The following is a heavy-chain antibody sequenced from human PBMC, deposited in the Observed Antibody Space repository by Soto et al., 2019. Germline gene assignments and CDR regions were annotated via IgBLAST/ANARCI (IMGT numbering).Heavy chain of an antibody. V-gene: IGHV1-18*01. CDR3: ARDRAAVAGSDY. CDR1: GYTFTSDV. CDR2: LSAYNGNT. J-gene: IGHJ4*01. Sequence: ATVKFSFKDSGYTFTSDVISWVRQAPGQGLDCSGWLSAYNGNTNYAQKLQGRVTMTTDTSTSTAYMERRILRSDDTAVYYRARDRAAVAGSDYWGHGTLVTVSS. D-gene: IGHD6-19*01.